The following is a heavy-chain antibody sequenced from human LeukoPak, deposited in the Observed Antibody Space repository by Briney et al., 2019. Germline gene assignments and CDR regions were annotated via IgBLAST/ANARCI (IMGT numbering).Heavy chain of an antibody. J-gene: IGHJ4*02. Sequence: SETLSLTCAVYGGSFNDYYWSWIRQSPGTGLEWIGEIHHSGSTNYNSSLESRVTMSIDTSNNQFSLKLTSVTAADTAVYYCARVTALTDYFDYWGQGTLVTVSS. CDR3: ARVTALTDYFDY. D-gene: IGHD2-8*02. CDR2: IHHSGST. V-gene: IGHV4-34*01. CDR1: GGSFNDYY.